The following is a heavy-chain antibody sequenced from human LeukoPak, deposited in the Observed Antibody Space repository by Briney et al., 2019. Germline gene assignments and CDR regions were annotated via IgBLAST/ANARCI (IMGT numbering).Heavy chain of an antibody. CDR2: INHSGST. J-gene: IGHJ5*02. Sequence: SETLSLTCAVYGGSFSGYYWSWIRQPPGKGLEWIGEINHSGSTNYNPPLKSRVTISVDTPKNQFSLKLSSVTAADSDVYYCARRSVRYFDGLPLNNWFDPWGQGTLVTVSS. D-gene: IGHD3-9*01. CDR1: GGSFSGYY. CDR3: ARRSVRYFDGLPLNNWFDP. V-gene: IGHV4-34*01.